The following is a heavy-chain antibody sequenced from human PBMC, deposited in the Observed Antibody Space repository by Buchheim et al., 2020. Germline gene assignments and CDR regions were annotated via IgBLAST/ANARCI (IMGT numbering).Heavy chain of an antibody. CDR2: INPSGGST. Sequence: QVQLVQSGAEVKKPGASVKVSCKASGYTFTSYYMHWVRQAPGQGLEWMGIINPSGGSTSYAQKFQGRVTMTRDTSTSTVYMELSSLRSEDMAVYYCARALSGSNTQNVPGAFDIWGQGT. CDR3: ARALSGSNTQNVPGAFDI. J-gene: IGHJ3*02. D-gene: IGHD1-26*01. V-gene: IGHV1-46*01. CDR1: GYTFTSYY.